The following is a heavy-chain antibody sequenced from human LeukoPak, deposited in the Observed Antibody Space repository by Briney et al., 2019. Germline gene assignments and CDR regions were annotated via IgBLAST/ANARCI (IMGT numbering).Heavy chain of an antibody. J-gene: IGHJ4*02. V-gene: IGHV4-30-4*01. Sequence: PSETLSLTCTVSGGSISSGDYYWSWIRQPPGKGLEWIRYIYYSGSTYYNPSLKSRVTISVDTSKNQFSLKLSSVTAADTAVYYCARDRGGGYYFDYWGQGTLVTVSS. CDR1: GGSISSGDYY. CDR3: ARDRGGGYYFDY. D-gene: IGHD5-12*01. CDR2: IYYSGST.